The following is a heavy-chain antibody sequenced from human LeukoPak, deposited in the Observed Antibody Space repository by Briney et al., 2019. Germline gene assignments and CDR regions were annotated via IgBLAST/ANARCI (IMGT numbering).Heavy chain of an antibody. J-gene: IGHJ3*02. CDR1: GFTFSSYS. D-gene: IGHD3-16*01. CDR3: VRDTFSPDAFDI. V-gene: IGHV3-21*01. CDR2: ISTSSSYI. Sequence: PGGCLRLSCAASGFTFSSYSMNWVRQAPGKGLEWVSSISTSSSYIYSADSVKGRFTISRDNAKNSLYLQMNSLRAEDTAVYYCVRDTFSPDAFDIWGQGTMVTVSS.